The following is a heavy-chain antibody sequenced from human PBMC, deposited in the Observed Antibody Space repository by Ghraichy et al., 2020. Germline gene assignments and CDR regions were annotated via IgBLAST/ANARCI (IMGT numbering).Heavy chain of an antibody. CDR2: INPSSGGT. V-gene: IGHV1-2*02. CDR1: GYTFTGYY. J-gene: IGHJ5*02. D-gene: IGHD1-26*01. CDR3: VREGEWELRGNWFDP. Sequence: ASVKVSCKASGYTFTGYYMHWVRQAPGLGLEWMGRINPSSGGTNYEQNFQGRVTMTRDTSTSTAYMELSRLRSDDTAVYYCVREGEWELRGNWFDPWGQGTLVTVSS.